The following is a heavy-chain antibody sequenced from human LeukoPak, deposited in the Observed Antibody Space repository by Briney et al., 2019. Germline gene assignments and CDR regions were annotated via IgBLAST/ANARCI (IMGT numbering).Heavy chain of an antibody. CDR3: AGTDFWSGYLPTNWFDP. V-gene: IGHV4-61*02. CDR2: IYTSGST. Sequence: SQTLSLTCTVSGGSISSGSYYWSWIRQPAGKGLEWVGRIYTSGSTNYNPSLKSLVTISVDTSKNQFSLKLSSVTAADTALYYCAGTDFWSGYLPTNWFDPWGQGTLVTGSS. CDR1: GGSISSGSYY. D-gene: IGHD3-3*01. J-gene: IGHJ5*02.